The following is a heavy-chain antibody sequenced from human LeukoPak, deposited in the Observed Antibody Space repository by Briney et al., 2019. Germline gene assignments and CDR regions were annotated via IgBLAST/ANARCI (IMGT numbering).Heavy chain of an antibody. CDR2: INPNSGGT. J-gene: IGHJ4*02. V-gene: IGHV1-2*02. D-gene: IGHD6-19*01. Sequence: ASVKVSCKASGYTFTGYYMHWVRQAPGQELEWMGWINPNSGGTNYAQKFQGRVTMTRDTSISTAYMELSRLRSDDTAVYYCARASGGSGWFRYWGQGTLVTVSS. CDR1: GYTFTGYY. CDR3: ARASGGSGWFRY.